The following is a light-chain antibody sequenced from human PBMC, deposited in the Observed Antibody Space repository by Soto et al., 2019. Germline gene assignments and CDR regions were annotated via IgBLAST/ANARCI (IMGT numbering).Light chain of an antibody. CDR3: SSYTSSSVV. Sequence: QSALTQPASVSGSPGQSITISCTGTSSDVGGYNYVSWYQKHPGKAPKLMIYDVSNRPSGVSNRFSGSKSGNTASLTISGLQAEEEADYYCSSYTSSSVVFGGGTKVTVL. J-gene: IGLJ2*01. CDR1: SSDVGGYNY. CDR2: DVS. V-gene: IGLV2-14*01.